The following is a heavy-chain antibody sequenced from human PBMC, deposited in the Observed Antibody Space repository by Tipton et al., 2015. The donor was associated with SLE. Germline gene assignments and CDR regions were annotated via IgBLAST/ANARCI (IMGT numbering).Heavy chain of an antibody. D-gene: IGHD4-17*01. Sequence: TLSLTCSVSGGSISSNYWIWIRQPPGKGLEWIGYISDGGGTNHNPSLKSRVTISVDPAKNQFSLRLTSVTAADTAVYYCAKDYNYDYPDYNWGQGTLVIVSS. CDR2: ISDGGGT. J-gene: IGHJ4*02. CDR3: AKDYNYDYPDYN. V-gene: IGHV4-59*01. CDR1: GGSISSNY.